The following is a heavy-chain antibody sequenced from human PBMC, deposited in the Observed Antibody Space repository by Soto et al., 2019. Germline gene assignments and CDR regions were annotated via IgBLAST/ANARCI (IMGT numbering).Heavy chain of an antibody. CDR3: ARSVAVAGLDF. CDR2: ISYDGNKK. J-gene: IGHJ4*02. V-gene: IGHV3-30-3*01. CDR1: GFALSSYS. D-gene: IGHD6-19*01. Sequence: QVQLVESGVGVVQPGRSLRLSSAAFGFALSSYSMYWVRQTPGKGLEWVALISYDGNKKYYGDSVRGRFTISRDTSKNTVYLQMNSLRPEETAVYYCARSVAVAGLDFWGQGTLVTVSS.